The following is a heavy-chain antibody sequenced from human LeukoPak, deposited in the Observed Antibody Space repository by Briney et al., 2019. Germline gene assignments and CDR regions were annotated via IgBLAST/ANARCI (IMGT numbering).Heavy chain of an antibody. CDR1: GYTFTSYY. V-gene: IGHV1-46*01. D-gene: IGHD6-19*01. CDR2: INPSGGST. Sequence: ASVKVSCKASGYTFTSYYIHWVRQAPGQGLEWMGIINPSGGSTSYTQKFQDRVTMTRDMSTSTVYMEMSSLRSDDTAVYYCARVGSGWRYYYYMDVWGKGTTVTVSS. J-gene: IGHJ6*03. CDR3: ARVGSGWRYYYYMDV.